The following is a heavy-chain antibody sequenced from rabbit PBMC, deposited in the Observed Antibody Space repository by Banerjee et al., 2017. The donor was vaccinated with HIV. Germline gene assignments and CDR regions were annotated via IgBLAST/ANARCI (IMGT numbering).Heavy chain of an antibody. CDR1: GFSFNNKYV. J-gene: IGHJ4*01. V-gene: IGHV1S45*01. CDR2: IETGNSGST. D-gene: IGHD2-1*01. Sequence: QEQLEESRGGLVQPEGSLTLTCTASGFSFNNKYVMCWVRQAPGKGLEWIACIETGNSGSTTYASWGKGRFTIPKTSPTRVTLKMPIMTPGDPAPFFCERGYYGDGGVWTWWGPGTLFTVS. CDR3: ERGYYGDGGVWTW.